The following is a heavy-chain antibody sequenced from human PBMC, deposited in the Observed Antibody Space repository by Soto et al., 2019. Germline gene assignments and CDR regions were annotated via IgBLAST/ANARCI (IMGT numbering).Heavy chain of an antibody. J-gene: IGHJ4*02. CDR1: GYIFTNYY. CDR3: VRDPSSGYRSFDD. Sequence: ASVKVSCKASGYIFTNYYIHWVRQAPGQGLEWMGIINLSADRTSYAQKFQGRFTVTMDTSTSTVYMELGSLRSEDTAVYYCVRDPSSGYRSFDDWGQGTLVTVSS. D-gene: IGHD3-22*01. V-gene: IGHV1-46*03. CDR2: INLSADRT.